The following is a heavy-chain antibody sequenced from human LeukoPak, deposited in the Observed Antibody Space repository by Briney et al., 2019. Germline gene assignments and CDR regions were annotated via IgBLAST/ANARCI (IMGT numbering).Heavy chain of an antibody. CDR2: ISGRSSTI. Sequence: GGSLRLSCAASAFTFGDYSMNWVRQAPGKGLEWISYISGRSSTIYYADSVRGRFTISRDNAKNSMYLQMNSLRAEDTAVYYCARDRLTSGSYFFDYWGQGALVTVSS. CDR3: ARDRLTSGSYFFDY. V-gene: IGHV3-48*01. D-gene: IGHD1-26*01. CDR1: AFTFGDYS. J-gene: IGHJ4*02.